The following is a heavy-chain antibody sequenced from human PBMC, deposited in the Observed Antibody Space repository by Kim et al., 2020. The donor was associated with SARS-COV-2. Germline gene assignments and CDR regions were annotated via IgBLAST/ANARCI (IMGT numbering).Heavy chain of an antibody. D-gene: IGHD5-12*01. CDR3: ANGGVEMATITSWYFDL. Sequence: VKGRFTISRDNSKNTLYLQMNSRRAEDTAVYYCANGGVEMATITSWYFDLWGRGTLVTVSS. V-gene: IGHV3-30*02. J-gene: IGHJ2*01.